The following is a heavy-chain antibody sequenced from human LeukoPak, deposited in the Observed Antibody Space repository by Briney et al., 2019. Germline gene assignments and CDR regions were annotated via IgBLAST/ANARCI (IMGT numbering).Heavy chain of an antibody. Sequence: GASVKVSCKAAGYTFTFYDIQGVRQAAGQGLEWMGWMNPHSGNTGYAQKFLGRITLTRNTSTSMAYMELTTLKSEDTAVYYCARGRRDVFDIWGQGTTVTVS. CDR2: MNPHSGNT. V-gene: IGHV1-8*03. CDR1: GYTFTFYD. J-gene: IGHJ3*02. CDR3: ARGRRDVFDI.